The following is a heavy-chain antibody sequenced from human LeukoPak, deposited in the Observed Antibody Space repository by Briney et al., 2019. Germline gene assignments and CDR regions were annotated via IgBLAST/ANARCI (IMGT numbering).Heavy chain of an antibody. Sequence: GGSLRLSCAASGFTFDDYAMHWVRQVPGRGLEWVSHITWNSGTKTYADSVRDRFTISRDNAKNSLYLQMDSLRPEDTALYYCSRGDDSSGYYDTNIDYWGQGTLVTVSS. V-gene: IGHV3-9*01. CDR3: SRGDDSSGYYDTNIDY. CDR1: GFTFDDYA. D-gene: IGHD3-22*01. J-gene: IGHJ4*02. CDR2: ITWNSGTK.